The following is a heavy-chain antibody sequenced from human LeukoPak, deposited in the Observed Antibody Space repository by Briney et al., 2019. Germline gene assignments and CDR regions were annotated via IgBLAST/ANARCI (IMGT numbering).Heavy chain of an antibody. D-gene: IGHD3-10*01. CDR2: ISGSGGST. J-gene: IGHJ4*02. CDR1: GFTVSSNY. V-gene: IGHV3-23*01. CDR3: AKRPGTYYFDY. Sequence: GGSLRLSCAASGFTVSSNYMSWVRQAPGKGLEWVSAISGSGGSTYYADSVKGRFTISRDNSKNTLYLQMNSLRAEDTAVYYCAKRPGTYYFDYWGQGTLVTVSS.